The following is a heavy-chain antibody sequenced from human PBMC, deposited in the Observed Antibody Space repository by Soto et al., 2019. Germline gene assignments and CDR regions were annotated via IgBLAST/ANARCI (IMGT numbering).Heavy chain of an antibody. CDR3: AKGSHGSMVNWFDP. D-gene: IGHD3-10*01. V-gene: IGHV3-23*01. CDR2: ISGSGGST. Sequence: EVQLLESGGGLVQPGRSLRLSCAASGFTFSSYAMSWVRQAPGKGLEWVSAISGSGGSTYYTDSVKGRFTISRDNSKNTLYLQMNSLRAEDTAVYYCAKGSHGSMVNWFDPWGQGTLVTVSS. CDR1: GFTFSSYA. J-gene: IGHJ5*02.